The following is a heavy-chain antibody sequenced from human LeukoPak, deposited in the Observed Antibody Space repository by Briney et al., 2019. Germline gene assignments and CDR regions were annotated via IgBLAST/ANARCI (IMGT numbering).Heavy chain of an antibody. J-gene: IGHJ2*01. CDR2: ISHSGST. V-gene: IGHV4-4*02. CDR3: ARGDLAYCGGDCYDWYFDL. Sequence: SETLSLTCDVSGGSISSSNWWSWVRQPPGKGLEWIGEISHSGSTNYNPSLKSRVTISVDKSENQFSLKMSSVTAADTAVYYCARGDLAYCGGDCYDWYFDLWGRGTLVTVSS. CDR1: GGSISSSNW. D-gene: IGHD2-21*02.